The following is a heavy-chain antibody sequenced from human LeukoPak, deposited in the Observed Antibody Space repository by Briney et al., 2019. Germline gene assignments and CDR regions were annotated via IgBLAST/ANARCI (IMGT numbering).Heavy chain of an antibody. D-gene: IGHD6-19*01. J-gene: IGHJ4*02. CDR2: ISGDGGST. V-gene: IGHV3-43*02. Sequence: GGSLRLSCAAPGFIFDNYAIQWVRQAPGKGLGWVSLISGDGGSTFYADSVRGRFTISRDNTRKSLSLQMSSLRSEDTALYYCARESETSGWYDYWGQGTLVTVSS. CDR3: ARESETSGWYDY. CDR1: GFIFDNYA.